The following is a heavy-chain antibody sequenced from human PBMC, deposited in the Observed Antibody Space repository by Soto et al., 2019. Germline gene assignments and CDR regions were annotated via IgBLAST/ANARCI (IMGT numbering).Heavy chain of an antibody. Sequence: SETLSLTCTVSGGSISSGDYYWSWIRQPPGKGLEWIGYIYYSGSTYYNPSLKSRVTISVDTSKNQFSLKLSSVTAADTAVYYCASEIKTYYYDSSFDIWGQGTMVTVSS. D-gene: IGHD3-22*01. CDR3: ASEIKTYYYDSSFDI. V-gene: IGHV4-30-4*01. J-gene: IGHJ3*02. CDR1: GGSISSGDYY. CDR2: IYYSGST.